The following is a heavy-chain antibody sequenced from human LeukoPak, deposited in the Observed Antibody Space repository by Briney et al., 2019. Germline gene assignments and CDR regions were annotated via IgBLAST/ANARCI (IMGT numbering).Heavy chain of an antibody. D-gene: IGHD3-22*01. CDR3: ARQNSYYYDSSGYYDY. J-gene: IGHJ4*02. CDR1: GGSISIYY. V-gene: IGHV4-59*08. Sequence: SETLSLTCTVSGGSISIYYCSWIRQPPGKGLEWIGYIYYSGSTNYNPSLKSRVTISVDTSKNQFSLKLSSVTAADTAVYYCARQNSYYYDSSGYYDYWGQGTLVTVSS. CDR2: IYYSGST.